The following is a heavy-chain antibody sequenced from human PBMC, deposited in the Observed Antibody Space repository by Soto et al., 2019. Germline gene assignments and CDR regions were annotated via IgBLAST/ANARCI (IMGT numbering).Heavy chain of an antibody. CDR3: AKGTGP. Sequence: PGGSLRLSCAASGFTFDDYAMHWVRQAPGKGLEWVSGISWNSGSIGYADSVKGRFTISRDNAKNSLYLQMNSLRAEDTTLYYCAKGTGPWGKGTLVTVST. CDR1: GFTFDDYA. V-gene: IGHV3-9*01. CDR2: ISWNSGSI. J-gene: IGHJ5*02.